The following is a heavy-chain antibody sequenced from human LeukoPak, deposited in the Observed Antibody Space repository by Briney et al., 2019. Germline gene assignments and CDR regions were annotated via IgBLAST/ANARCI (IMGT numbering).Heavy chain of an antibody. CDR3: ASRLRFLDSEY. J-gene: IGHJ4*02. CDR1: GYSISSGYY. CDR2: IYHSGST. V-gene: IGHV4-38-2*01. Sequence: SETLSLTCAVSGYSISSGYYWGWIRQPPGKGLEWIGSIYHSGSTYYNPSLKSRVTISVDTSKNQFSLKLSSVTAADTAVYYCASRLRFLDSEYWGQGTLVTVSS. D-gene: IGHD3-3*01.